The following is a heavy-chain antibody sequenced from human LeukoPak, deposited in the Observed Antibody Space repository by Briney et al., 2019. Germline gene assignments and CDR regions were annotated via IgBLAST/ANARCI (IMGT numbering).Heavy chain of an antibody. CDR2: IIPILGIA. D-gene: IGHD3-22*01. CDR1: GGTFSSYA. V-gene: IGHV1-69*04. CDR3: ADSSGYYFPFDY. J-gene: IGHJ4*02. Sequence: SVKVSCKASGGTFSSYAISWVRQAPGQGLEWMGRIIPILGIANYAQKFQGRVTITADKSTSTAYMELSSLRSEDTAVYYCADSSGYYFPFDYWGQGTLVTVSS.